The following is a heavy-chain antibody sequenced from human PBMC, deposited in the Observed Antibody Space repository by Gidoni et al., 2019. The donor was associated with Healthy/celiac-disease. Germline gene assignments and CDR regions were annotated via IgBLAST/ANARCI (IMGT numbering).Heavy chain of an antibody. Sequence: QVQLVESGGGVVQPGRSLRLSCAASGFTFSSYAMHWVRQAPGKGLEWVAVISYDGSNKYYADSVKGRFTISRDNSKNTLYLQMNSLRAEDTAVYYCARELELQDYAFDIWGQGTMVTVSS. CDR3: ARELELQDYAFDI. CDR2: ISYDGSNK. V-gene: IGHV3-30*04. CDR1: GFTFSSYA. D-gene: IGHD1-7*01. J-gene: IGHJ3*02.